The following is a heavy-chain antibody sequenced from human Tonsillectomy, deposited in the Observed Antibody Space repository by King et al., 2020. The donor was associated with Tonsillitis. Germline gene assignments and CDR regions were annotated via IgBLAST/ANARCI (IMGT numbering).Heavy chain of an antibody. Sequence: LQLQESGPGLVKPSETLSLTCTVSGGSISSYYWSWIRQPPGKGLEWIGYIYYSGSTNYNPSLKSRVTISVDTSKNQFSLKLSSVTAADTAVYYCARSLFSGDTSMVTDYWGQGTLVTVSS. V-gene: IGHV4-59*08. CDR1: GGSISSYY. CDR2: IYYSGST. CDR3: ARSLFSGDTSMVTDY. D-gene: IGHD5-18*01. J-gene: IGHJ4*02.